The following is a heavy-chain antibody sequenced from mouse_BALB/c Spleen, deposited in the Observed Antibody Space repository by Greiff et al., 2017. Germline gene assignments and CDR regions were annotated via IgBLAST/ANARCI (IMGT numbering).Heavy chain of an antibody. CDR3: ARGTTVVEDWYFDV. CDR2: ISSGSSTI. CDR1: GFTFSSFG. D-gene: IGHD1-1*01. V-gene: IGHV5-17*02. Sequence: EVMLVESGGGLVQPGGSRKLSCAASGFTFSSFGMHWVRQAPEKGLEWVAYISSGSSTIYYADTVKGRFTISRDNPKNTLFLQMTSLRSEDTAMYYCARGTTVVEDWYFDVWGAGTTVTVSS. J-gene: IGHJ1*01.